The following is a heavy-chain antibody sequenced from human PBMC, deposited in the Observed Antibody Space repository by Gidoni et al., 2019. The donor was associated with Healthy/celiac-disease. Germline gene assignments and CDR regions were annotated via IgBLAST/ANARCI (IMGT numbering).Heavy chain of an antibody. V-gene: IGHV3-15*01. CDR2: IKSKTDGGTT. CDR1: GFTFINAW. Sequence: EVQLVESGGGLVKPGGSLRLSCAASGFTFINAWMSWVRQAPGKGLEWVGRIKSKTDGGTTDYAAPVKGRFTISRDDSKNTLYLQMNSLKTEDTAVYYCTTGAGYCSGGSCYNPRYYYYGMDVWGQGTTVTVSS. CDR3: TTGAGYCSGGSCYNPRYYYYGMDV. J-gene: IGHJ6*02. D-gene: IGHD2-15*01.